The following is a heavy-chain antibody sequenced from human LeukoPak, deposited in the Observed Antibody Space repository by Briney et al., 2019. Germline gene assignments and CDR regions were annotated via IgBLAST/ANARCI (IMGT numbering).Heavy chain of an antibody. CDR3: ARGIPAPYFDY. Sequence: SETLSLTCAVYGGSFSGYYWSWIRQPPGKGLEWIGEINHSGSTNYNPSLKSRVTISVDTSKNQFSLKLGSVTAADTAVYYCARGIPAPYFDYWGQGTLVTVSS. CDR2: INHSGST. CDR1: GGSFSGYY. D-gene: IGHD2-2*01. J-gene: IGHJ4*02. V-gene: IGHV4-34*01.